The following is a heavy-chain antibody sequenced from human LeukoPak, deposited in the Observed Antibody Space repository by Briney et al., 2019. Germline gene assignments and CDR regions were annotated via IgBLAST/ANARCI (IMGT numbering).Heavy chain of an antibody. CDR1: GGSFSGYY. CDR2: INHSGST. D-gene: IGHD1-14*01. Sequence: PSETLSLTCAVYGGSFSGYYWSWLRQPPGKGLEWIGEINHSGSTNYNPSLKSRVTISVDTSKNQFSLKLSSVTAADAAVYYCARAHEPAQYYFDYWGQGTLVTVSS. J-gene: IGHJ4*02. V-gene: IGHV4-34*01. CDR3: ARAHEPAQYYFDY.